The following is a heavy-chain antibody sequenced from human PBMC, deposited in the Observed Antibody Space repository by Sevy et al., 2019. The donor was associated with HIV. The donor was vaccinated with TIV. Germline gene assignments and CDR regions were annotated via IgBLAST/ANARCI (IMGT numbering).Heavy chain of an antibody. CDR2: ISAYTGHT. CDR1: GYNFITYG. CDR3: ARAVLEGAVFVIPAYGMDV. D-gene: IGHD3-3*02. J-gene: IGHJ6*02. V-gene: IGHV1-18*01. Sequence: ASVKVSCKTSGYNFITYGISWVRQAPGQGLEWMGWISAYTGHTTYAQRLQDRVTMTTDTSTTTAWMELRRLRSDDTAVAYCARAVLEGAVFVIPAYGMDVWGQGTTVTVSS.